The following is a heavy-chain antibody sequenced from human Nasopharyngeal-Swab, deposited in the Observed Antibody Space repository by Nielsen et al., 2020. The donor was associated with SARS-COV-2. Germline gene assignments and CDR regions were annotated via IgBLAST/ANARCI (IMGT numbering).Heavy chain of an antibody. D-gene: IGHD2-2*01. CDR1: GFTFSSYE. CDR2: ISSSGSTI. Sequence: GGSLRLSCAASGFTFSSYEMNWVRQAPGKGLEWVSYISSSGSTIYYADSVKGRFTISRDNAKNSLYLQMNSLRAEDTAVYYCARPSRWLCSSTSCYDFWSGYASYYYYMDVWGKGTTVTVSS. V-gene: IGHV3-48*03. J-gene: IGHJ6*03. CDR3: ARPSRWLCSSTSCYDFWSGYASYYYYMDV.